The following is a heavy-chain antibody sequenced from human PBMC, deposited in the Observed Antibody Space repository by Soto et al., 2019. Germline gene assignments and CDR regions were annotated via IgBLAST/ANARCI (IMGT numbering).Heavy chain of an antibody. V-gene: IGHV1-69*06. CDR1: GGTFSSYA. D-gene: IGHD3-22*01. J-gene: IGHJ4*02. CDR2: IIPIFGTA. Sequence: SVQVSCKASGGTFSSYAISWVRQAPGQGLEWMGGIIPIFGTANYAQKFQGRVTITADKSTSTAYMELSSLRSEDTAVYYCARVDYYDSSGYFGRYDYWGQGTLVTVS. CDR3: ARVDYYDSSGYFGRYDY.